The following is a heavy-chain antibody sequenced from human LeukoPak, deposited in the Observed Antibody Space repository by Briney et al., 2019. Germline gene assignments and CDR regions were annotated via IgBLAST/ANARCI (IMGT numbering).Heavy chain of an antibody. D-gene: IGHD6-6*01. CDR2: ISPTGSTT. Sequence: RGSLRLSCTASGFSFSGHWMHWARQLPGKGLVWVSRISPTGSTTSYADSVKGRFTVSRDNAKNTLYLQVNNLRAEDTAVYYCARGPNSNWSGLDFWGQGTLLTVSS. CDR3: ARGPNSNWSGLDF. V-gene: IGHV3-74*01. J-gene: IGHJ4*02. CDR1: GFSFSGHW.